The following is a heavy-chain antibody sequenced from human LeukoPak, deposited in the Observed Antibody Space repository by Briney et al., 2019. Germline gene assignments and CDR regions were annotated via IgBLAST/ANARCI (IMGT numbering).Heavy chain of an antibody. CDR2: ISGSGGLT. CDR1: GFTFRSYA. CDR3: ARDEITDYMDV. Sequence: PGGSLRLSCEASGFTFRSYAMSWVRQAPGKGLEWVSGISGSGGLTYYADSVKGRFTISRDNSKNTLFLQMNSLRTEDTAVYYCARDEITDYMDVWGKGTTVTISS. V-gene: IGHV3-23*01. J-gene: IGHJ6*03. D-gene: IGHD5-24*01.